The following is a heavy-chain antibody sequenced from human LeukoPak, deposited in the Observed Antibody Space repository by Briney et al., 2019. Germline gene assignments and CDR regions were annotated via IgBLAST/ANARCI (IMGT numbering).Heavy chain of an antibody. Sequence: GGSLRLSCAASGFTFSIYAMSWVRQAPGKGLEWVSAISGSGGSTYYADSVKGRFTISRDNSKNTLYLQMNSLRAEDTAVYYCAKLGYDSSGYYHFDYWGQGTLVTVSS. CDR2: ISGSGGST. CDR3: AKLGYDSSGYYHFDY. D-gene: IGHD3-22*01. V-gene: IGHV3-23*01. J-gene: IGHJ4*02. CDR1: GFTFSIYA.